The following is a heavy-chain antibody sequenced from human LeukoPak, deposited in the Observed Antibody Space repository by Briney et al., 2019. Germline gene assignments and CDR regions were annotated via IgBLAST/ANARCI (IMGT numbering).Heavy chain of an antibody. J-gene: IGHJ3*02. Sequence: PGGSLRLSCAASGFTFSSYAMHWVRQAPGKGLEWVAVISYDGSNKYYADSVKGRFTISRDNSKNTLYLQMNSLRAEDTAVYYCARIVVVPAAPDAFDIWGQGTMVTVSS. CDR1: GFTFSSYA. V-gene: IGHV3-30-3*01. CDR2: ISYDGSNK. D-gene: IGHD2-2*01. CDR3: ARIVVVPAAPDAFDI.